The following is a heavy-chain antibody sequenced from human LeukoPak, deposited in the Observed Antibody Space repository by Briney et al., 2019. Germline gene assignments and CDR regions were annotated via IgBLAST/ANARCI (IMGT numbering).Heavy chain of an antibody. V-gene: IGHV4-61*02. J-gene: IGHJ4*02. CDR3: ARGPLAYCGGDCVTDFDY. D-gene: IGHD2-21*02. CDR2: IYTSGST. Sequence: SQTLSLTCTVSGGSISSGSYYWSWIRQPAGKGLEWIGRIYTSGSTNYNPSLKSRVTISVDTSKNQFSLKLSSVTAADTAVYYCARGPLAYCGGDCVTDFDYWGQGTLVTVSS. CDR1: GGSISSGSYY.